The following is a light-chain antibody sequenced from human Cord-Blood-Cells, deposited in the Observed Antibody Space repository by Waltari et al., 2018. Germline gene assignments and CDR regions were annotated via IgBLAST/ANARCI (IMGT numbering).Light chain of an antibody. CDR1: RTDAGGYNY. V-gene: IGLV2-14*01. CDR3: SSYTSSSTYV. Sequence: QSALTQPASVSGSPGQSITTSRTRTRTDAGGYNYVSWYQQHPGKAPKLMIYDVSNRPSVLSNLCSGSKSGNTASLSISGRQAEDEADYYCSSYTSSSTYVFGTGTKVTVL. CDR2: DVS. J-gene: IGLJ1*01.